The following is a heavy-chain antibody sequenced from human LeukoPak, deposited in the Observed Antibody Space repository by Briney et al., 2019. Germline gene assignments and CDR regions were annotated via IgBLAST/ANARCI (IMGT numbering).Heavy chain of an antibody. CDR1: GYSFTSYW. V-gene: IGHV5-51*01. Sequence: GESLKISCKGSGYSFTSYWIGWVRLMPGKGLEWMGIIYPGDSDTRYSPSFQGQVTISADKSISTAYLQWSSLKASDTAMYYCARPRYYDSSGYFGDGAFDIWGQGTMVTVSS. J-gene: IGHJ3*02. CDR2: IYPGDSDT. D-gene: IGHD3-22*01. CDR3: ARPRYYDSSGYFGDGAFDI.